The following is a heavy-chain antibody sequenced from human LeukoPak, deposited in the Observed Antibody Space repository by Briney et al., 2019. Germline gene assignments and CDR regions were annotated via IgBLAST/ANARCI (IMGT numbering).Heavy chain of an antibody. CDR2: IYENGGTT. J-gene: IGHJ4*02. Sequence: GGSLRLSCVGSGFTFRSHAMSWVRQAPGKGLEFVSGIYENGGTTYYADSVKGRFTISRDNSKNTLYLQMNSVRAEDTAVYYCAKTPGGNSYGTFDYWGQRTLVTVSS. CDR3: AKTPGGNSYGTFDY. D-gene: IGHD5-18*01. V-gene: IGHV3-23*01. CDR1: GFTFRSHA.